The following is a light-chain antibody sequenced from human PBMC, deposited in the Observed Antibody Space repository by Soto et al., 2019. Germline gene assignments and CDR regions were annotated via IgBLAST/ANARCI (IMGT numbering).Light chain of an antibody. J-gene: IGLJ1*01. CDR1: SSDVGGYNY. CDR3: SSYAGSNNV. Sequence: QSALSQPPSASGSPGQSVTISCTGTSSDVGGYNYVSWYQQHPGKAPKVMIYEVSKRPSGVPDRVSGSKSGNTASLTVSGLQAEDEADYYCSSYAGSNNVFGTGTKLTVL. V-gene: IGLV2-8*01. CDR2: EVS.